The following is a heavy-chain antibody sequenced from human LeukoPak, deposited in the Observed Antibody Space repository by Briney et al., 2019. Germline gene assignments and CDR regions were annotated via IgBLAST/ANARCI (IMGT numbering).Heavy chain of an antibody. Sequence: GGSLTLSCAASGFTFSSYEVNWVRQAPGKGLEWVSYFSSCCRTIYYAVSVGGRFTISRDNAKNSLYLQMNSLRAEDTAVYYCARVGSVGSYYYYYYMDVWGKGTTVTISS. CDR3: ARVGSVGSYYYYYYMDV. D-gene: IGHD2-2*03. CDR2: FSSCCRTI. V-gene: IGHV3-48*03. J-gene: IGHJ6*03. CDR1: GFTFSSYE.